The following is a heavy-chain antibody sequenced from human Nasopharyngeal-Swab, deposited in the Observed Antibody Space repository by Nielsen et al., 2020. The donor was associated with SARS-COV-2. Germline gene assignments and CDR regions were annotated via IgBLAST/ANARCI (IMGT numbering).Heavy chain of an antibody. J-gene: IGHJ4*02. D-gene: IGHD6-25*01. CDR3: ASFSAANLFDF. Sequence: SETLSLTCTVSGVSVKSYYWTWIRQPPGKGLEWIGYVYHTGNTDHHPALWSRVAMSVDTSKNQVSLSLSSVTAADTAVYYCASFSAANLFDFWGPGTLVTVSS. CDR2: VYHTGNT. V-gene: IGHV4-59*02. CDR1: GVSVKSYY.